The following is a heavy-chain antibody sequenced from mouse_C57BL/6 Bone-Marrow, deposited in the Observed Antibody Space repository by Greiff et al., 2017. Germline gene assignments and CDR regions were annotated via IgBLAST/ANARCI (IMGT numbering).Heavy chain of an antibody. V-gene: IGHV1-18*01. J-gene: IGHJ4*01. CDR2: INPNNGGT. D-gene: IGHD2-4*01. Sequence: VQLKESGPELVKPGASVKIPCKASGYTFTDYNVDWVKQSHGKSLEWIGDINPNNGGTIYNQKFKGKATLTVDKSSSTAYMELRSLTSEDTAVYYCARIDYDVDAMDYWGQGTSVTVSS. CDR3: ARIDYDVDAMDY. CDR1: GYTFTDYN.